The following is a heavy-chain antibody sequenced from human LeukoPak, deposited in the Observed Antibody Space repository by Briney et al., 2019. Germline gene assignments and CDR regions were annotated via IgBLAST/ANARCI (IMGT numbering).Heavy chain of an antibody. V-gene: IGHV3-23*01. CDR3: AKDTYGGYGADY. D-gene: IGHD4-17*01. CDR2: ISGSGGSR. Sequence: PGGSLRLSCAASGFTFSSYAMSWVRQAPGKGLEWVSAISGSGGSRYYADSVKGRFTISRDNSKNTLYLQMNSLRAEDTAVYYCAKDTYGGYGADYWGQGTLVTVSS. J-gene: IGHJ4*02. CDR1: GFTFSSYA.